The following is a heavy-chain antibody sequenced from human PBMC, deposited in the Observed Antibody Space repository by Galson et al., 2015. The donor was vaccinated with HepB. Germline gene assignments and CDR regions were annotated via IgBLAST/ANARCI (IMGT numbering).Heavy chain of an antibody. CDR1: GFTFSSYS. CDR3: ARDPARIDMIAAAGTLFYYYYGMDV. J-gene: IGHJ6*02. V-gene: IGHV3-21*01. D-gene: IGHD6-13*01. Sequence: SLRLSCAASGFTFSSYSMNWVRQAPGKGLEWVSSISSSSSYIYYADSVKGRFTISRDNAKNSLYLQMNSLRAEDTAVYYCARDPARIDMIAAAGTLFYYYYGMDVWGQGTTVTVSS. CDR2: ISSSSSYI.